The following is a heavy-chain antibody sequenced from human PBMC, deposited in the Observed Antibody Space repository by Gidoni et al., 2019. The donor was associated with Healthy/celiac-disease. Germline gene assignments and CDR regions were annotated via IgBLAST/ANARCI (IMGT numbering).Heavy chain of an antibody. CDR1: GGTFSSYT. Sequence: QVQLVQSGAAVKKPGSSVKVSCKASGGTFSSYTISLVRQAPGQGLEWMGRIIPILGIANYAQKFQGRVTITADKSTSTAYMELSSLRSEDTAVYYCARGSIVVVVAATNYYYYGMDVWGQGTTVTVSS. D-gene: IGHD2-15*01. V-gene: IGHV1-69*04. CDR3: ARGSIVVVVAATNYYYYGMDV. CDR2: IIPILGIA. J-gene: IGHJ6*02.